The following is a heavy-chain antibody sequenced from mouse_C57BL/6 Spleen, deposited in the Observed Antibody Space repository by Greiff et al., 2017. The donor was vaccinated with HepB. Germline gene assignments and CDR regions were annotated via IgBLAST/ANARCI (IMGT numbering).Heavy chain of an antibody. CDR3: TRPDYGSSPWFAY. CDR2: IEPETGGT. V-gene: IGHV1-15*01. D-gene: IGHD1-1*01. J-gene: IGHJ3*01. CDR1: GYTFTDYE. Sequence: VQLQQSGAELVRPGASVTLSCKASGYTFTDYEMHWVKQTPVHGLEWIGAIEPETGGTAYNQKFKGKAILTADKSSSTAYMELRSLTSEDSAVYYCTRPDYGSSPWFAYWGQGTLVTVAA.